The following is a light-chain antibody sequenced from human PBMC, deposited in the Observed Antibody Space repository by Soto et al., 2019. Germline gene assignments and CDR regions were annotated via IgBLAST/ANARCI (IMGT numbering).Light chain of an antibody. J-gene: IGKJ3*01. Sequence: DIQMTQSPSTLSASVGDRVTITCRASPSISSWLAWYQQKPGKAPKLLIYTASSLESGVPSRFSGSGSGTEFTLTISSLQPDDFATYYCQQYNGFSPFTFGPGTKVDIK. CDR1: PSISSW. CDR3: QQYNGFSPFT. V-gene: IGKV1-5*03. CDR2: TAS.